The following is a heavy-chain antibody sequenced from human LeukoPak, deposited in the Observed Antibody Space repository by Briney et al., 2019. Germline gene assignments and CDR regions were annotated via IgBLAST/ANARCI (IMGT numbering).Heavy chain of an antibody. CDR3: VRDRYSSSWYPPYYYYYYMDV. V-gene: IGHV3-48*01. D-gene: IGHD6-13*01. Sequence: PGGSLRLSCAASGFTFSSYSMNWVRQAPGKGLEWVSYISSSSSTIYYADSVKGRFTISRDNAKNSLYLQMNSLRAEDTAVYYCVRDRYSSSWYPPYYYYYYMDVWGKGTTVTVSS. CDR1: GFTFSSYS. CDR2: ISSSSSTI. J-gene: IGHJ6*03.